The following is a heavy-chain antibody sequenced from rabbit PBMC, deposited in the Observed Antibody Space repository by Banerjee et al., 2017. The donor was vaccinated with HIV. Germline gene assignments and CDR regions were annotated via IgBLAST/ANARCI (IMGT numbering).Heavy chain of an antibody. D-gene: IGHD6-1*01. CDR3: ARGLYYYSYGDGGYVYGTYFNL. Sequence: QSLEESGGDLVKPGASLTLTCTASGFSSSSSYYMCWVRQAPGKGLEWIACIWTGDGNTYYASWAKGRFTISKTSSTTVTLQMTSLTAADTATYFCARGLYYYSYGDGGYVYGTYFNLWGPGTLVTVS. J-gene: IGHJ4*01. V-gene: IGHV1S40*01. CDR1: GFSSSSSYY. CDR2: IWTGDGNT.